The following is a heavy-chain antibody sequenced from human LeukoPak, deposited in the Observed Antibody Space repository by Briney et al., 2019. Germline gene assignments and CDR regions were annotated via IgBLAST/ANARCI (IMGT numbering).Heavy chain of an antibody. J-gene: IGHJ5*02. V-gene: IGHV5-51*01. CDR2: IYPGDSDT. CDR3: ARLDAVVAANWFDP. CDR1: GYSFTSYW. Sequence: GESLKISCKGSGYSFTSYWIGWVRQMPGKGLEWIGIIYPGDSDTKYSPSFQGQVTISVDKSISTAYLQWSSLKASDTAMYYCARLDAVVAANWFDPWGQGTLVTVSS. D-gene: IGHD2-15*01.